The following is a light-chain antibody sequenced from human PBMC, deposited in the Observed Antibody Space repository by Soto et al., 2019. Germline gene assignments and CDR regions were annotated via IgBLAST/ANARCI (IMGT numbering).Light chain of an antibody. CDR1: ISDIGKYDY. CDR2: DVS. J-gene: IGLJ1*01. V-gene: IGLV2-11*01. Sequence: QPALIQPPSVSGAPRQSVTISCTGTISDIGKYDYVSWYQQYPGKAPKLIIFDVSKRPSGVPDRFSGSKSGNTASLTISGLQAEDEADYYCCSYAGSDTYDVFGAGTKVTVL. CDR3: CSYAGSDTYDV.